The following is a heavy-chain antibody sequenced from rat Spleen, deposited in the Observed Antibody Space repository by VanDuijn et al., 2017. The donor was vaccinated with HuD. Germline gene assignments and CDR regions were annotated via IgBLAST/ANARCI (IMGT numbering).Heavy chain of an antibody. CDR3: ATYNSGYYWFAY. CDR2: ISYDGSNT. V-gene: IGHV5-29*01. J-gene: IGHJ3*01. Sequence: EVQLVESGGGLVQPGRSLKLSCAASGFTFSDYGMAWVRQAPTKGLEWVATISYDGSNTHYRDSVKGRFTISRDNAESTLYLQMDSLRSEDTATYYCATYNSGYYWFAYWGQGTLVTVSS. D-gene: IGHD4-3*01. CDR1: GFTFSDYG.